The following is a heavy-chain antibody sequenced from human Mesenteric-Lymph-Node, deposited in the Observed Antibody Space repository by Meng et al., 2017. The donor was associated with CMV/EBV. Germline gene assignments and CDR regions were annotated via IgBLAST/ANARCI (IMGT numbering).Heavy chain of an antibody. V-gene: IGHV1-2*02. CDR1: GYTFTGYY. J-gene: IGHJ4*02. Sequence: ASVKVSCKASGYTFTGYYMHWVRQAPGQGLEWMGWINPNSGGTNYAQKFQGRVTMTRDTSISSVYMKLSRLRSDDTAVYYCARDHGWYQLLSYFDYWGQGTLVTVSS. CDR2: INPNSGGT. D-gene: IGHD2-2*01. CDR3: ARDHGWYQLLSYFDY.